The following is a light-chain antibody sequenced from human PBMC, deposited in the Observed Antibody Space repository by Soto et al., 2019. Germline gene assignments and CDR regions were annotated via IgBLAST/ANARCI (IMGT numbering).Light chain of an antibody. J-gene: IGKJ2*01. CDR1: QSVSSSY. CDR2: GAS. CDR3: QQYGSSPST. Sequence: EIVLTQSPGTLSLSPGKRATLSCRASQSVSSSYLAWYQQKPGQAHRLLIYGASSTATGIPDRFSGSGSGTDFTLTISRLEPEDFAVYSCQQYGSSPSTFGQGTKLEIK. V-gene: IGKV3-20*01.